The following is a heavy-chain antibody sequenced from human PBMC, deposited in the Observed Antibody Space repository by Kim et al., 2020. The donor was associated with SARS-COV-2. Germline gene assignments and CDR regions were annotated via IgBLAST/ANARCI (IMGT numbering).Heavy chain of an antibody. CDR2: ITWNSGSI. J-gene: IGHJ6*02. CDR3: DGWSYYGMDF. D-gene: IGHD6-19*01. CDR1: GFTFDDYA. V-gene: IGHV3-9*01. Sequence: GGSLRLSCAASGFTFDDYAMEWVRQAPGKGLEWVAGITWNSGSIGYADSVKGRFAISRDNAKNSLYLQMNSLRTEDTVLYYCDGWSYYGMDFWGQGTTVTVSS.